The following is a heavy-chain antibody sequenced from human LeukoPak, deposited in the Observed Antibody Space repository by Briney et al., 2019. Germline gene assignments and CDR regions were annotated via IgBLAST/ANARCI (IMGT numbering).Heavy chain of an antibody. CDR1: GFTFSSYA. D-gene: IGHD2-2*02. CDR2: ISHTGGSA. Sequence: TGGSLRLSCAASGFTFSSYALSWVRQAPGKGLEWVSGISHTGGSAYYADSVKGRFTISRDNSKNTLYLQMNSLRAEDTAVYYCAKAGSEVVPAAIPGYCVYWGQGTLVTVSS. J-gene: IGHJ4*02. CDR3: AKAGSEVVPAAIPGYCVY. V-gene: IGHV3-23*01.